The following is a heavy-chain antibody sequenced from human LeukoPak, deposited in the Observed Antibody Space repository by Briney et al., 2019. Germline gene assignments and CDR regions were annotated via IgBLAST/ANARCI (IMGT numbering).Heavy chain of an antibody. CDR1: GGSISSSSYY. CDR3: ARMEYYDYVWGSPDY. Sequence: PSETLSLTCTVSGGSISSSSYYWGWIRQPPGKGLEWIGSIYYSGSTYYNPSLKSRVTISVDTSKNQFSLKLSSVTAADTAVYYCARMEYYDYVWGSPDYWGQGTLVTVSS. J-gene: IGHJ4*02. CDR2: IYYSGST. V-gene: IGHV4-39*07. D-gene: IGHD3-16*01.